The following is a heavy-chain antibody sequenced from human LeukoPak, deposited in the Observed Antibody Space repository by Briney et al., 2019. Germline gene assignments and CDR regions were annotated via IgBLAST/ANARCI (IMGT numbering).Heavy chain of an antibody. V-gene: IGHV4-38-2*02. D-gene: IGHD5-12*01. CDR1: GYSISSGYY. CDR2: IYHSGST. CDR3: ARGYSGYDWYFDY. Sequence: SETLSPTCTVSGYSISSGYYWGWIRQPPGKGLEWIGSIYHSGSTYYNPSLKSRVTISVDTSKNQFSLKLSSVTAADTAVYYCARGYSGYDWYFDYWGQGTLVTVSS. J-gene: IGHJ4*02.